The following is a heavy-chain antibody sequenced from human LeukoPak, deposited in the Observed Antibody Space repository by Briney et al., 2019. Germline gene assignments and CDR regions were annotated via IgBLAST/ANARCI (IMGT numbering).Heavy chain of an antibody. D-gene: IGHD3-3*01. J-gene: IGHJ5*01. Sequence: PSETLSLTCTVSGGSISSGSYYWSWIRQPAGKGLEWIGRIYTSGSTNYNPSLKSRVTISVDTSKNQFSLKLSSVTAADTAVYYCARGPGLLRFLEWSTESNWFDSWGQGTLVTVSS. CDR3: ARGPGLLRFLEWSTESNWFDS. CDR1: GGSISSGSYY. V-gene: IGHV4-61*02. CDR2: IYTSGST.